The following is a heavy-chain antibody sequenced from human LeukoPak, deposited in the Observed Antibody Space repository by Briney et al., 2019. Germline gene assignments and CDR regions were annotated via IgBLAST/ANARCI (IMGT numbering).Heavy chain of an antibody. Sequence: PGGSLRLSCAASGFTFSSYAMSWVRQAPGKGLEWVSAISGSGGSTYYADSVKGRFTISRDNAKNSLYLQMNSLRAEDTAVYYCARWALSSGWFHFDYWGQGTLVTVSS. CDR1: GFTFSSYA. CDR3: ARWALSSGWFHFDY. D-gene: IGHD6-19*01. J-gene: IGHJ4*02. V-gene: IGHV3-23*01. CDR2: ISGSGGST.